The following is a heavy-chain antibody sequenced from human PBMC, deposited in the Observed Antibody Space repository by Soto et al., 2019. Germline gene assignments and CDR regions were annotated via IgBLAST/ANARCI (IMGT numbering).Heavy chain of an antibody. V-gene: IGHV3-21*01. J-gene: IGHJ6*03. CDR3: ARGQYADYYYMDV. Sequence: PGGSLRLSCVVSGFTFSSHSMNWVRQAPGKGLEWVSSISSSSSYIHNADSGKGRFTISRDNAKNSVYLQMTSLRAEDTAVYYCARGQYADYYYMDVWGKGTTVTVSS. D-gene: IGHD2-2*01. CDR1: GFTFSSHS. CDR2: ISSSSSYI.